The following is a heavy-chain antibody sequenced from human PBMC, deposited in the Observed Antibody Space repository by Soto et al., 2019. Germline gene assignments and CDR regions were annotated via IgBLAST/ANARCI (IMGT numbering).Heavy chain of an antibody. Sequence: GGSLRLSCAASGFTFSSHAMSWVRQAPGKGLEWVSAISGSGGSTYYADSVKGRFTISRDNSKNTLYLQMNSLRAEDTAVYYCARDRSHYYGMDVWGQGTTVTVSS. CDR3: ARDRSHYYGMDV. V-gene: IGHV3-23*01. CDR2: ISGSGGST. CDR1: GFTFSSHA. J-gene: IGHJ6*02.